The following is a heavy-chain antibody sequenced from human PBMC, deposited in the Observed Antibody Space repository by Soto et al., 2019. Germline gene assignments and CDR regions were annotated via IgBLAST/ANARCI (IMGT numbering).Heavy chain of an antibody. J-gene: IGHJ4*02. CDR2: ISDNGGTT. D-gene: IGHD3-22*01. Sequence: GGSLRLSCAASEFTFSNYSMSWVRQAPGKGLEWVSSISDNGGTTYYADSVKGRFTISRDNSKNTLYLQMNSLRAEDTAVYYCAKDPRQLIVYFVYWGQGTQVTVPS. CDR3: AKDPRQLIVYFVY. CDR1: EFTFSNYS. V-gene: IGHV3-23*01.